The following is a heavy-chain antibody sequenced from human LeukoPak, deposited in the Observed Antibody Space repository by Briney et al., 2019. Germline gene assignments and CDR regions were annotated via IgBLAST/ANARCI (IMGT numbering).Heavy chain of an antibody. V-gene: IGHV3-23*01. D-gene: IGHD5-18*01. CDR2: IGGSGGST. J-gene: IGHJ4*02. CDR3: AKEKEYSYGFDY. CDR1: GFTFSSYA. Sequence: GGSLRLSCAASGFTFSSYAMGWVRQAPGKGLEWVSAIGGSGGSTYYADSVKGRFTISRDNSKNTLYLQMNSLRAEDTAVYYCAKEKEYSYGFDYWGQGTLVTVSS.